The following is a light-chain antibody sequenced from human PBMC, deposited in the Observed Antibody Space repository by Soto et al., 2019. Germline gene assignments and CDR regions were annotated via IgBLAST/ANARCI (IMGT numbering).Light chain of an antibody. CDR2: GAS. CDR1: QPVSSNY. V-gene: IGKV3-20*01. CDR3: QQYGASPQT. Sequence: EIVLTQSPGTLSLSPGERATLSCRVSQPVSSNYLAWYQQKPGQAPRLLIYGASSRATDIPDRFSGSGSGTDFTLTISRLEPDDFAVYYCQQYGASPQTFGQGTKVDIK. J-gene: IGKJ1*01.